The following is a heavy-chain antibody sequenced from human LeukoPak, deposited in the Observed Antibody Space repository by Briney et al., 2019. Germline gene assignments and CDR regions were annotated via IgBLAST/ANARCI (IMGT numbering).Heavy chain of an antibody. CDR2: IYYSGST. D-gene: IGHD3-16*01. Sequence: SETLSLTCTVSGGSISSYYWSWIRQPPEKGLEWIGYIYYSGSTNYNPSLKSRVTISVDTSKNQFSLKLSSVTAADTAVYYCARVRPQGGHYFDYWGQGTLVTVSS. CDR3: ARVRPQGGHYFDY. V-gene: IGHV4-59*01. CDR1: GGSISSYY. J-gene: IGHJ4*02.